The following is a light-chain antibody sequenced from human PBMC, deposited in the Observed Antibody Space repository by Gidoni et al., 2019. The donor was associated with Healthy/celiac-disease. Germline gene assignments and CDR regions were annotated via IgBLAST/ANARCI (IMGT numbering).Light chain of an antibody. CDR3: QQYST. J-gene: IGKJ1*01. Sequence: EIQMTQSPSTLSASVGDRVTITCRASQSISSWLAWYQQKPGKAPKLLIYYASSLESGVPSRFSCSGSGTEFPLTFSRLQPDDFATYYCQQYSTFGQGTKVEIK. CDR1: QSISSW. CDR2: YAS. V-gene: IGKV1-5*03.